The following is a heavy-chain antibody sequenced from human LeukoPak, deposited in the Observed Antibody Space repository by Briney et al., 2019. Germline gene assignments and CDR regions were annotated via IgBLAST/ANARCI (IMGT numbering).Heavy chain of an antibody. D-gene: IGHD6-13*01. CDR1: GGSISSSSYY. CDR3: ARHPIRSSWSGVPNWFDP. V-gene: IGHV4-39*01. Sequence: SETLSLTCTVSGGSISSSSYYWGWIRQPPGRGLEWIGSIYYSGSTYYNPSLKSRVTISVDTSKNQFSLKLSPVTAADTAVYHCARHPIRSSWSGVPNWFDPWGQGTLVTVSS. J-gene: IGHJ5*02. CDR2: IYYSGST.